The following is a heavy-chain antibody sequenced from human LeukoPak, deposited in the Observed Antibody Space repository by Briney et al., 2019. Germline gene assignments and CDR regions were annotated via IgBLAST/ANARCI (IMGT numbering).Heavy chain of an antibody. J-gene: IGHJ5*02. CDR3: ARDGSSWYGGWLDP. V-gene: IGHV4-59*11. Sequence: SETLSLTCTVSGGSISSHYWSWIRQPPGKGLEWIGYIYYSGSTNYNPSLKSRVTISVDTSKNQFPLKLSSVTAADTAVYYCARDGSSWYGGWLDPWGQGTLVTVSS. CDR1: GGSISSHY. D-gene: IGHD6-13*01. CDR2: IYYSGST.